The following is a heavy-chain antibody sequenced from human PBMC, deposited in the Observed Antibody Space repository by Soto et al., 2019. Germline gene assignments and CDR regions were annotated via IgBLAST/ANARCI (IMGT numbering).Heavy chain of an antibody. CDR1: GGTVSSYA. J-gene: IGHJ3*02. CDR2: IIPIFGTA. Sequence: QVQLVQSGAEVKKPWSSVKVSCKASGGTVSSYAISWVLHAPGQGLEWMGGIIPIFGTANYAQKFQGRVTITADKSTRTADMELSSLRSEETAVYYCARRRRWYSGSYNAVDIWGQGTIVTVSS. D-gene: IGHD1-26*01. CDR3: ARRRRWYSGSYNAVDI. V-gene: IGHV1-69*06.